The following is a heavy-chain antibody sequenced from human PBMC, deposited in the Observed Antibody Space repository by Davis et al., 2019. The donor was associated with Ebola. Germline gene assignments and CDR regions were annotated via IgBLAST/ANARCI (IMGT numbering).Heavy chain of an antibody. CDR1: GGSVSSGSSY. J-gene: IGHJ4*02. CDR3: ARGLPYGAMNY. V-gene: IGHV4-61*01. D-gene: IGHD4/OR15-4a*01. CDR2: IYHSGSP. Sequence: MPSETLSLTCTVSGGSVSSGSSYWSWIRQPPGKGLEWIGYIYHSGSPNSNPSLKSRVTMSVDTSKNPLSLKLSSVTAADTAVYYCARGLPYGAMNYWGQGTLVTVSS.